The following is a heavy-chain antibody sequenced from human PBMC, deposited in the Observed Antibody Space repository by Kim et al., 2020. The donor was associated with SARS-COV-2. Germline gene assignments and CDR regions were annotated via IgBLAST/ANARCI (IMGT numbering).Heavy chain of an antibody. D-gene: IGHD3-16*01. CDR1: GLTLSNAW. Sequence: GGSLRLSCVASGLTLSNAWMSWVRQVPGKGLEWVGRIKSKSDGGTTEYAALVKGRFTISRDDSKNTLYLQMNSLETEDTAVYYCATGFKSCWHEYYFEFWGQGTLVTVSS. J-gene: IGHJ4*02. V-gene: IGHV3-15*01. CDR3: ATGFKSCWHEYYFEF. CDR2: IKSKSDGGTT.